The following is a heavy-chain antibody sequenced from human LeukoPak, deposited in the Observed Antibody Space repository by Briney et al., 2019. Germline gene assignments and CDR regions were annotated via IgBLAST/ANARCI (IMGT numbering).Heavy chain of an antibody. CDR1: GFTFSSYW. CDR2: INSDGSST. J-gene: IGHJ4*02. V-gene: IGHV3-74*01. Sequence: GGSLRLSCAASGFTFSSYWMHWVRQAPGKGLVWVSRINSDGSSTSYADSVKGRFTISRDNAKNTLYLQMNSLRAEDTAVYYCASLYSSSWYPHGNYWGQGTLVTVSS. D-gene: IGHD6-13*01. CDR3: ASLYSSSWYPHGNY.